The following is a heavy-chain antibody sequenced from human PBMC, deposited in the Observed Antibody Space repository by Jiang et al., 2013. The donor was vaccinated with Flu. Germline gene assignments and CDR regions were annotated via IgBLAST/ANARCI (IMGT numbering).Heavy chain of an antibody. CDR1: GYSFTSYW. J-gene: IGHJ3*02. CDR3: ARRDSQGDDYGDYEGAFDI. V-gene: IGHV5-51*01. Sequence: AEVKKPGESLKISCKGSGYSFTSYWIGWVRQMPGKGLEWMGIIYPGDPDTRYSPSFQGQVTISADKSISTAYLQWSSLKASDTAMYYCARRDSQGDDYGDYEGAFDIWGQGTMVTVSS. D-gene: IGHD4-17*01. CDR2: IYPGDPDT.